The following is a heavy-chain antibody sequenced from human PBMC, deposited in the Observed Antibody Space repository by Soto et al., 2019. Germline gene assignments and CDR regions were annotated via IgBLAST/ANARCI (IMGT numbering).Heavy chain of an antibody. Sequence: SETLSLTCIVSGGSISEKYWNWVRQPPGKGLEWIGLIFANGHTDYNPSLKSRVTMSVDASKNQFSLRLTSMTAADTAVYYCVASLAASGLNWLDPWGRGTLVT. CDR1: GGSISEKY. CDR3: VASLAASGLNWLDP. J-gene: IGHJ5*02. D-gene: IGHD6-13*01. CDR2: IFANGHT. V-gene: IGHV4-4*07.